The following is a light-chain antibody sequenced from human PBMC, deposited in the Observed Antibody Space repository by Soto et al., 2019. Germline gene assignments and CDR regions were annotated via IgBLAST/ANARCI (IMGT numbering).Light chain of an antibody. V-gene: IGLV2-23*02. CDR2: EVS. CDR1: SSDVGSYNL. CDR3: CSYAGSSTYV. J-gene: IGLJ1*01. Sequence: QSALTQPPSVSGSPGQSITISCTGTSSDVGSYNLVSWYQQHPGKAPKLMIYEVSKRPSGVSNRFSGSKSGNTASLTISGLQAEDEGDYYCCSYAGSSTYVFGTATKLTVL.